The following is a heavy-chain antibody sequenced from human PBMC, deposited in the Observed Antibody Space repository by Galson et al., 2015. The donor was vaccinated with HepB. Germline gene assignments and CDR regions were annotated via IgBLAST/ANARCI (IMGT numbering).Heavy chain of an antibody. Sequence: SVKVSCKASGYTFTSYGINWVRQATGQGLEWMGWMNPNSGNTGYAQKFQGRVTMTRNTSISTAYMELSSLRSEDTAVYYCARGSLDGYNFGVDYWGQGTLVTVSS. D-gene: IGHD5-24*01. V-gene: IGHV1-8*01. CDR3: ARGSLDGYNFGVDY. CDR1: GYTFTSYG. CDR2: MNPNSGNT. J-gene: IGHJ4*02.